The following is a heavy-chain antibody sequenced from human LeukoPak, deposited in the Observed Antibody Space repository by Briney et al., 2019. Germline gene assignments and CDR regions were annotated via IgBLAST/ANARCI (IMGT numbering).Heavy chain of an antibody. J-gene: IGHJ4*02. CDR1: GGSISSYY. D-gene: IGHD6-13*01. Sequence: SETLSLTCTVSGGSISSYYWSWIRQPPGKGLEWIGYIYYSGSTNYNPSLKSRVTISVDTSKNQFSLKLSSVTAADTAVYYCARIVRYSSSWETYYFDYWGQGTLVTVSS. CDR2: IYYSGST. V-gene: IGHV4-59*08. CDR3: ARIVRYSSSWETYYFDY.